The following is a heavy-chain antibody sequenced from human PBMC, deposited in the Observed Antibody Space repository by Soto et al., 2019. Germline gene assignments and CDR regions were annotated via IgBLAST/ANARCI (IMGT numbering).Heavy chain of an antibody. CDR1: GGSISSSSYY. D-gene: IGHD2-15*01. CDR2: IYYSGST. Sequence: QLQLQESGPGLVKPSETLSLTCTVSGGSISSSSYYWGWIRQPPGKGLEWIGSIYYSGSTYYNPSLQSRVTISVDTSQNQFSLTLSSVTAADTAVYYCARHTPAISISDHWGQGTLVTVSS. V-gene: IGHV4-39*01. J-gene: IGHJ1*01. CDR3: ARHTPAISISDH.